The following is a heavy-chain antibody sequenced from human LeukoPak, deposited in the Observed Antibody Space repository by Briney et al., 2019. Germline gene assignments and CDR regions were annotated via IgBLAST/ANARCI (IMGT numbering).Heavy chain of an antibody. CDR1: GGSISSYY. V-gene: IGHV4-59*01. CDR2: IYYSGST. Sequence: SETLSLTCTVSGGSISSYYWSWIRQPPGKGLEWIGYIYYSGSTNYNPSLKSRVTISVDTSKIQFSLKLSSVTAADTAVYYCARGPPPPWDLLGGVGRVTFYFDYWGQGTLVTVSS. J-gene: IGHJ4*02. D-gene: IGHD1-26*01. CDR3: ARGPPPPWDLLGGVGRVTFYFDY.